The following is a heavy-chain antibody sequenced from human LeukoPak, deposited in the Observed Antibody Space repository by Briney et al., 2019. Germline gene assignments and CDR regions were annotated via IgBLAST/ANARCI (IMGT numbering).Heavy chain of an antibody. D-gene: IGHD2-21*02. V-gene: IGHV3-23*01. Sequence: PGGSLRLSCAASGFTFSSYAMSWVRQAPGKGLEWVSSFSGSTGNTYSANSVKGRFTISRDNSKNTLYLQMNSLRAEDTAVYYCVKDWRNEAKCGGYCLEFWGQGTLVTVSS. CDR1: GFTFSSYA. CDR2: FSGSTGNT. CDR3: VKDWRNEAKCGGYCLEF. J-gene: IGHJ4*02.